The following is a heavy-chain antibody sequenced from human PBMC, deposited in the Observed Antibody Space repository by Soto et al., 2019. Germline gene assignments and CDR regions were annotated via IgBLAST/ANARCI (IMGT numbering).Heavy chain of an antibody. J-gene: IGHJ5*02. CDR1: GFSFSIYM. D-gene: IGHD5-18*01. Sequence: PCGSPGLACAACGFSFSIYMMNWVRQAPGKGLEWVSSISSRSDFIYHAGSVKGRFTISRDNAKNSLYLQMNSLRAEGTAVYYCARDWRTAITWGQGTLVTVSS. V-gene: IGHV3-21*01. CDR2: ISSRSDFI. CDR3: ARDWRTAIT.